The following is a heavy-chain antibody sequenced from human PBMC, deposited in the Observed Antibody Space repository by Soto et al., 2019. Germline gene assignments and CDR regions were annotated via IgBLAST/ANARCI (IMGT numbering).Heavy chain of an antibody. CDR3: VRDNTVLTVFGGKPYYAMDV. V-gene: IGHV3-21*01. J-gene: IGHJ6*02. Sequence: GGSLRLSCVASGFTFRSYTMHWVRQAPGKGLEWVSSITGSGNYIYYTDSVKGRFTISRDNARNSLFLQMNSLRAEDTAVYHCVRDNTVLTVFGGKPYYAMDVWGPGTTLTVFS. CDR2: ITGSGNYI. CDR1: GFTFRSYT. D-gene: IGHD2-8*01.